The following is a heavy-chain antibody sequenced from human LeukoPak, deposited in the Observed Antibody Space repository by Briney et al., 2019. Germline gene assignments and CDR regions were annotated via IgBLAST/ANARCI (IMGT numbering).Heavy chain of an antibody. CDR2: IYPGDSDT. CDR3: VRPPMSRPHYFDY. V-gene: IGHV5-51*01. J-gene: IGHJ4*02. D-gene: IGHD3-10*02. Sequence: GESLKISCKGSGYSFTSYWIGWVRQMPGKGLEWMGIIYPGDSDTRYSPSFQGQVTISADKSISTAYLQWSSLKASDTAMYYCVRPPMSRPHYFDYWGQGTLVTVSS. CDR1: GYSFTSYW.